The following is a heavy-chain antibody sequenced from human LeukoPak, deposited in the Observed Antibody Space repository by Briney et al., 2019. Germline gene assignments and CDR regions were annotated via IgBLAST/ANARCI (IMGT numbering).Heavy chain of an antibody. D-gene: IGHD1-1*01. J-gene: IGHJ4*02. CDR2: IGGGDT. Sequence: GGSLRLSCAGSGFTFSIHAMSWVRQAPGKGLEWGSTIGGGDTYYADSVKGRFTISRDDSQSTVHLQMNSLRAEDTAVYYCAKDWIPYNRVFDCFDFWGQGTLVTVSS. CDR3: AKDWIPYNRVFDCFDF. CDR1: GFTFSIHA. V-gene: IGHV3-23*01.